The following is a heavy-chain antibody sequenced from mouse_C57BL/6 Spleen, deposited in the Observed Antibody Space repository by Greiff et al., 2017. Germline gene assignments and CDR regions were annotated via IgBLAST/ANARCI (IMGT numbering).Heavy chain of an antibody. CDR3: ARGDSTRYFDV. CDR2: ISSGSSTI. Sequence: EVKLMESGGGLVKPGGSLKLSCAASGFTFSDYGMHWVRQAPEKGLEWVAYISSGSSTIYYADTVKGRFTISRDNAKNTLFLQMTSLRSEDTAMYYCARGDSTRYFDVWGTGTTVTVSS. V-gene: IGHV5-17*01. D-gene: IGHD2-5*01. J-gene: IGHJ1*03. CDR1: GFTFSDYG.